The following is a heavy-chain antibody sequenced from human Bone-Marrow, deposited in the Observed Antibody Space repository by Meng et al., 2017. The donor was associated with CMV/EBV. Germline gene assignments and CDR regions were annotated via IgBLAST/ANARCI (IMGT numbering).Heavy chain of an antibody. CDR1: GGSISSYY. CDR2: IYYSGST. CDR3: ALFGELLSDYYYYGMDV. Sequence: SETLSLTCTVSGGSISSYYWSWIRQPPGKGLEWIGYIYYSGSTNYNPSLKSRVTITVDTSKNQFSLKLSSVTAADTAVYYCALFGELLSDYYYYGMDVWGQGTTVTVSS. V-gene: IGHV4-59*01. D-gene: IGHD3-10*02. J-gene: IGHJ6*02.